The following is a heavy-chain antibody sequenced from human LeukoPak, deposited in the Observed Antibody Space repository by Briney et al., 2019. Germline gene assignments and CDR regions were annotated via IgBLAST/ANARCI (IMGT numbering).Heavy chain of an antibody. V-gene: IGHV4-39*07. D-gene: IGHD5-18*01. J-gene: IGHJ5*02. CDR3: ARTGGYSMSTGGWFDP. CDR2: IYYSGST. Sequence: SETLSLTCTVSGGSISSSSYYWGWIRQPPGKGLEWIGSIYYSGSTYYDPSLKSRVTISLDTSNNRFSLRLTSVTAADTAVYFCARTGGYSMSTGGWFDPWGQGTLVTVSS. CDR1: GGSISSSSYY.